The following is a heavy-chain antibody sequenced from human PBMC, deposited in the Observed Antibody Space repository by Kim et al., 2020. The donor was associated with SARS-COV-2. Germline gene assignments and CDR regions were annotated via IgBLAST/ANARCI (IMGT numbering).Heavy chain of an antibody. D-gene: IGHD3-22*01. CDR1: GGSISSSSYY. V-gene: IGHV4-39*02. J-gene: IGHJ6*02. Sequence: SETLSLTCTVSGGSISSSSYYWGWIRQPPGKGLEWIGSIYYSGSTYYNPSLKSRVTISVDTSKNQFSLKLSSVTAADTAVYYCAGDPFITMIVVAQGDYYGMDVWGQGTTVTVSS. CDR3: AGDPFITMIVVAQGDYYGMDV. CDR2: IYYSGST.